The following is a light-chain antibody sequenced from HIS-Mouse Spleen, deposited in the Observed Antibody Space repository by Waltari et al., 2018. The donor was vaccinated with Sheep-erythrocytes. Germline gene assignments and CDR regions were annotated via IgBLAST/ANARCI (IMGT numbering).Light chain of an antibody. Sequence: QSALTQPRSVSGSPGQSVTISCTGTSSDVGGYNYVSWYQQHPGKAPKLRIYEVSTRPSGVPGRFSGSKSGNTASLTISGLQAEDEADYYCCSYAGSYNHVFATGTKVTVL. CDR2: EVS. J-gene: IGLJ1*01. CDR3: CSYAGSYNHV. CDR1: SSDVGGYNY. V-gene: IGLV2-11*01.